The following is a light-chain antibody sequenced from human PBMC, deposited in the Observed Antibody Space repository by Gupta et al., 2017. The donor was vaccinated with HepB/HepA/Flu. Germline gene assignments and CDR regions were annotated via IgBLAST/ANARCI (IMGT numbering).Light chain of an antibody. V-gene: IGLV1-40*01. Sequence: QSVLTQPPSVPGAPGQRVTITCAGSSSNFGAGYDVHWYQQIPGTAPTLLIYSNNNRPSGVPDRFSCSKSGTSASPTLTGLQAEDGADDYCQSQATSQSGVVFGGGTKLTVL. CDR3: QSQATSQSGVV. CDR2: SNN. CDR1: SSNFGAGYD. J-gene: IGLJ2*01.